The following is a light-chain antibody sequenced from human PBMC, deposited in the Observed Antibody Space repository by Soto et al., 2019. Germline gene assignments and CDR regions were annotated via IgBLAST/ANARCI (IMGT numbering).Light chain of an antibody. J-gene: IGKJ1*01. CDR2: WAS. CDR3: QQYISAPQT. CDR1: QSVLYSPNNKNY. V-gene: IGKV4-1*01. Sequence: DIVMTQSPDSLAVSLGERATINCKSSQSVLYSPNNKNYLAWYQQKPGQPPKLLVYWASTRESGVPDRFSGSVSETDFTLSINSLQAEDVAVYYCQQYISAPQTYGQGTKVEIK.